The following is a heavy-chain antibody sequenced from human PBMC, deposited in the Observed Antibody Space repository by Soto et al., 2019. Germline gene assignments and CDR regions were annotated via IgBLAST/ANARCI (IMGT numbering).Heavy chain of an antibody. CDR2: IYYTGST. D-gene: IGHD3-16*01. V-gene: IGHV4-61*01. Sequence: SETLSLTCTVSGGSVSSESHYWSWIRQTPGKGLEWIGYIYYTGSTNYNPSLKGRVTMSVDTSRDQVSLRLRSVTRADTAVYFCARSQRGRTAFTFDYWGQGALVTVSS. CDR3: ARSQRGRTAFTFDY. CDR1: GGSVSSESHY. J-gene: IGHJ4*02.